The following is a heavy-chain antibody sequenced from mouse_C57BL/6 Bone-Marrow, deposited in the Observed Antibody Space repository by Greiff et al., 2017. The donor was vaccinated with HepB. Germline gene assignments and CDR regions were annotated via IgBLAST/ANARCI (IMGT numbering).Heavy chain of an antibody. D-gene: IGHD1-1*01. CDR3: ARWSTTVVASFDY. J-gene: IGHJ2*01. V-gene: IGHV1-53*01. CDR1: GYTFTSYW. Sequence: QLQQPGTELVKPGASVKLSCKASGYTFTSYWMHWVKQRPGQGLEWIGNINPSNGGTNYNEKFKSKATLTVDKSSSTAYMQLSSLTSEDSAVYYCARWSTTVVASFDYWGQGTTLTVSS. CDR2: INPSNGGT.